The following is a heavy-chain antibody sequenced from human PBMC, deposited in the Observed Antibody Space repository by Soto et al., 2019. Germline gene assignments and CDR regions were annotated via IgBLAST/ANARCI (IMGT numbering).Heavy chain of an antibody. D-gene: IGHD3-22*01. V-gene: IGHV3-23*01. CDR3: AREGYYDSSGYPGHWFDP. CDR1: WVTCVGYA. Sequence: PVVSLRLCWGAAWVTCVGYAVSWIRQTPGKGLEWVSAISGSGGSTYYADPVKGRFTISRDNSKNTLYLQMNSLRAEDTAVYYCAREGYYDSSGYPGHWFDPSGQRPLLTVSS. CDR2: ISGSGGST. J-gene: IGHJ5*02.